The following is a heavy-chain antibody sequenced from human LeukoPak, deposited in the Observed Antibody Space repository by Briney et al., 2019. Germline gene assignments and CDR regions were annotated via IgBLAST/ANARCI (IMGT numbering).Heavy chain of an antibody. J-gene: IGHJ4*02. D-gene: IGHD3-22*01. CDR1: GYTFTSYY. V-gene: IGHV1-46*01. Sequence: AASVKVSCKASGYTFTSYYMHWVRQAPGQGLEWMGIINPSGGSTSYAQKFQGRVTMTRDTSTSTVYMELSSLRSKDTAVYYCARGLHYDSSGYYSQGYWGQGTLVTVSS. CDR2: INPSGGST. CDR3: ARGLHYDSSGYYSQGY.